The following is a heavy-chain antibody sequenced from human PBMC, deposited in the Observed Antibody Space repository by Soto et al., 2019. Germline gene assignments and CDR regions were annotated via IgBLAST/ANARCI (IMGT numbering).Heavy chain of an antibody. V-gene: IGHV3-23*01. Sequence: VRQAPGKGLEWVSAISGSGGSTYYADSVKGRFTISRDNSKNTLYLQMNSLRAEDTAVYYCAKHLISGWYYFDYWGQGTLVTVSS. CDR2: ISGSGGST. D-gene: IGHD6-19*01. J-gene: IGHJ4*02. CDR3: AKHLISGWYYFDY.